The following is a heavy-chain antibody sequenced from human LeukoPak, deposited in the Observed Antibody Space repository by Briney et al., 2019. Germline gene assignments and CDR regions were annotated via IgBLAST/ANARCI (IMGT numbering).Heavy chain of an antibody. CDR1: GFTVSSNY. D-gene: IGHD3-10*01. J-gene: IGHJ4*02. CDR2: IYSGGST. Sequence: GGSLRLSCIASGFTVSSNYMTWVRQAPGKGLEWVSIIYSGGSTYYADSVKGRFTISRDNSKNTLYLQMNSLRAEDTAVYYCARGGAMIRGVFDYWGQGTLVTVSS. CDR3: ARGGAMIRGVFDY. V-gene: IGHV3-66*01.